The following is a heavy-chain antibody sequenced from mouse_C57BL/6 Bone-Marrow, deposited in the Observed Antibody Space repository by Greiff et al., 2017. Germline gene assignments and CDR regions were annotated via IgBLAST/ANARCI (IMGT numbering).Heavy chain of an antibody. CDR1: GYTFTDYY. J-gene: IGHJ2*01. CDR3: ARDYYGSSWYYDY. Sequence: EVQLQQSGPELVKPGASVKISCKASGYTFTDYYMNWVKQSHGKSLEWIGDINTNNGGTSYNQKIKGKATVTVDKSSSTAYMDLRSLTSEDSAIYYCARDYYGSSWYYDYWGQGTVLTVSS. V-gene: IGHV1-26*01. CDR2: INTNNGGT. D-gene: IGHD1-1*01.